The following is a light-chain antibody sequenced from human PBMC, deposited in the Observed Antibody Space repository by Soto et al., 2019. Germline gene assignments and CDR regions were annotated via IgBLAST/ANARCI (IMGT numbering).Light chain of an antibody. CDR2: GNR. Sequence: QSVLTQPPSVSGAPGQRVTISCTGNNSNLGAGYDVHWYQQLPGAAPKLVVFGNRNRPSGVPERFSGSKSGNTASLTVSGLQAADEADYFCKSYAGSNTYVFGSGTKVTVL. CDR3: KSYAGSNTYV. J-gene: IGLJ1*01. V-gene: IGLV1-40*01. CDR1: NSNLGAGYD.